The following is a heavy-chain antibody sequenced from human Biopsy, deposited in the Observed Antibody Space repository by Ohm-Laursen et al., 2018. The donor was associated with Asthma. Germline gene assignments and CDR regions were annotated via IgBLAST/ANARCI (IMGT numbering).Heavy chain of an antibody. V-gene: IGHV3-7*01. J-gene: IGHJ1*01. D-gene: IGHD3-3*02. CDR2: IKHDGTEK. CDR3: ARTFHFWSPYHAEHYQL. CDR1: GFTFGDYW. Sequence: SLRLSCAASGFTFGDYWMSWVHQVPGEGLEWVANIKHDGTEKNHVDSLKGRFTISRDNAKNSLYLQMNSLRAEDTAVYYCARTFHFWSPYHAEHYQLWGQGTLVTVPS.